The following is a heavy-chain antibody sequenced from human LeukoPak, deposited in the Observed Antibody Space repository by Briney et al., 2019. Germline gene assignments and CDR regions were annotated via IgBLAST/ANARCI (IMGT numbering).Heavy chain of an antibody. V-gene: IGHV3-74*01. Sequence: GGSLRLSCAASGFTFSSHWMHWVRQAPGKGLVWVSIINTDGSTTRYADSVEGRFTISRDNARNTLYLEMNSPRIEDTAVYFCARDTSRTMDVWGQGTTVTV. J-gene: IGHJ6*02. CDR1: GFTFSSHW. CDR2: INTDGSTT. CDR3: ARDTSRTMDV.